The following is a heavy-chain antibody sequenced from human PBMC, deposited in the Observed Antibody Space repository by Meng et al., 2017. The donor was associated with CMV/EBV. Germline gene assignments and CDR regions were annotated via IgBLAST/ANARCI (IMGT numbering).Heavy chain of an antibody. J-gene: IGHJ4*02. Sequence: GGSLRLSCAASGFTFDDYAMHWVRQAPGKGLEWVSGISWNSGSIGYADSVKGRFTISRDNAKNSLYLQMSSLRAEDTALYYCASAGQQLDYWGQGTLVTVSS. CDR2: ISWNSGSI. V-gene: IGHV3-9*01. CDR3: ASAGQQLDY. CDR1: GFTFDDYA. D-gene: IGHD6-13*01.